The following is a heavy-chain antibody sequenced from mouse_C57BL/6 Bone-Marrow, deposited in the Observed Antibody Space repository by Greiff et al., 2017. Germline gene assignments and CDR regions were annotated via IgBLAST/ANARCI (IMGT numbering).Heavy chain of an antibody. J-gene: IGHJ1*03. CDR3: TREAYYGSYWYFDV. Sequence: VQLQQSGTVLARPGASVKMSCKTSGYTFTSYWMHWVKQRPGQGLEWIGAIYPGNSDTSYNQKFKGKAKLTAVTSASTAYMELSSLTNEDSAGYYCTREAYYGSYWYFDVWGTGTTVTVSS. CDR2: IYPGNSDT. V-gene: IGHV1-5*01. CDR1: GYTFTSYW. D-gene: IGHD1-1*01.